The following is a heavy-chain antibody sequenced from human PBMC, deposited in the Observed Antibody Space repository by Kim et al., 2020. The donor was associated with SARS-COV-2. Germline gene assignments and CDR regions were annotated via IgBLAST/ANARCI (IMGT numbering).Heavy chain of an antibody. CDR2: IKHDGSET. CDR3: ATTASGSY. D-gene: IGHD2-21*02. J-gene: IGHJ4*02. V-gene: IGHV3-7*03. CDR1: GFSFSNYW. Sequence: GGSLRLSCAACGFSFSNYWMTWVRQAPGKGLEWVANIKHDGSETHYVDSVKGRFTISRDNAKNSVFLQMSSLRAEDTAVYYCATTASGSYWGQGTLVTVSS.